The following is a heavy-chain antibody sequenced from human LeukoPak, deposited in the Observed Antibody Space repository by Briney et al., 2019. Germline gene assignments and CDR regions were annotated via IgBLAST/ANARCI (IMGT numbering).Heavy chain of an antibody. D-gene: IGHD6-13*01. Sequence: PSETLSLTCTVSGGSISGYYWVWIRQPPGKGLEWIGYIYYSGNTNYNPSLKSRVTISVATSKNQFSLKLSSVTAADTAVYYCARSSPVPRGQQLVPSPEYWGQGILVTVSS. CDR1: GGSISGYY. J-gene: IGHJ4*02. CDR2: IYYSGNT. CDR3: ARSSPVPRGQQLVPSPEY. V-gene: IGHV4-59*08.